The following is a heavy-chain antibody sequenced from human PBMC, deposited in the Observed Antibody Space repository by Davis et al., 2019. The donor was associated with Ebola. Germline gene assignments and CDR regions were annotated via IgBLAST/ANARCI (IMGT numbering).Heavy chain of an antibody. Sequence: ASVKVSCKASGYTFTSYDINWVRQATGQGLEWMGWMNPNSGNTGYAQKFQGRVTMTRNTSISTAYMELSSLRSEDTAVYYCARDSYFDWLLGGYFDYWGQGTLVTVSS. J-gene: IGHJ4*02. D-gene: IGHD3-9*01. V-gene: IGHV1-8*01. CDR3: ARDSYFDWLLGGYFDY. CDR2: MNPNSGNT. CDR1: GYTFTSYD.